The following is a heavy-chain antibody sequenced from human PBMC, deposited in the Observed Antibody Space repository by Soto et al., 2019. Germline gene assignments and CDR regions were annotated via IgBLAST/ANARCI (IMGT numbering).Heavy chain of an antibody. CDR1: GGSISSRYY. V-gene: IGHV4-39*01. Sequence: SETLSLTCTVSGGSISSRYYWGWIRQPPGKRLEWIGSIDYIGATYYNRPLRSRVTISVDTSKNQFSLELNSVTAADTAVYYCARHNYGSGSTYFDYWGQGTLVTSPQ. CDR2: IDYIGAT. J-gene: IGHJ4*02. CDR3: ARHNYGSGSTYFDY. D-gene: IGHD3-10*01.